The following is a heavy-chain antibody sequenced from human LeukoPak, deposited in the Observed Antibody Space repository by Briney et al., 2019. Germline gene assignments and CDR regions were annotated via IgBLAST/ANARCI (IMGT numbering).Heavy chain of an antibody. V-gene: IGHV3-30*18. CDR1: GFTFDDYA. Sequence: GGSLRLSCAASGFTFDDYAMHWVRQAPGKGLEWVAVISYDGSNKYYADSVKGRFTISRDNSKNTLYLQMNSLRAEDTAVYYCAKDRVGCFDYWGQGTLVTVSS. J-gene: IGHJ4*02. CDR3: AKDRVGCFDY. CDR2: ISYDGSNK. D-gene: IGHD6-19*01.